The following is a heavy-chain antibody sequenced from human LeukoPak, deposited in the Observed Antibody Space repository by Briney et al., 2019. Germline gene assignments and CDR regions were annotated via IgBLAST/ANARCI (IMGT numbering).Heavy chain of an antibody. V-gene: IGHV3-30*18. J-gene: IGHJ6*02. Sequence: GGSLRLSCAASGFTFSSYGMHWVRQAPGKGLEWVTVISFDGRDEYYADSVKGRFTISRDNSKNTVVLQMNSLRVEDTAVYYCAKDGGYSSTSNYYYGMNVWGQGTLVTVSS. CDR1: GFTFSSYG. D-gene: IGHD6-19*01. CDR2: ISFDGRDE. CDR3: AKDGGYSSTSNYYYGMNV.